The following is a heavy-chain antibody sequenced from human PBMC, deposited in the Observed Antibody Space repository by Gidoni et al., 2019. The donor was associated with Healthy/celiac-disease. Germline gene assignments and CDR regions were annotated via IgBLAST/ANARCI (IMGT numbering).Heavy chain of an antibody. CDR2: IKQDGSEK. V-gene: IGHV3-7*01. J-gene: IGHJ4*01. Sequence: QLVESGGGLVQPGGSLRLSCAASVLTFSSHWMSWVRLAPGKGLEWVANIKQDGSEKYYVDSVKGRFTISRDNAKNSLYLQMNSLRAEDTAVYYCARDRGLRYFDWLLSPFDYWGQEPWSPSPQ. CDR1: VLTFSSHW. CDR3: ARDRGLRYFDWLLSPFDY. D-gene: IGHD3-9*01.